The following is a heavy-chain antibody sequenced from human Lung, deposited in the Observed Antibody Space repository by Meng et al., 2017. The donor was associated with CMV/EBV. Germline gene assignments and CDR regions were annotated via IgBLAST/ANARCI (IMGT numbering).Heavy chain of an antibody. Sequence: QVPVRGAGPALVKASETLSLTCAVSGDSITNHNWWAWVRQPPGKGLEWIGEIPHRGSSAYNPSLKSRVSMSIDKSKNQFSLKLTSVTAADTAVYHCLRRSGGSVWGQGTLVTVSS. CDR2: IPHRGSS. CDR3: LRRSGGSV. V-gene: IGHV4-4*02. D-gene: IGHD3-10*01. J-gene: IGHJ1*01. CDR1: GDSITNHNW.